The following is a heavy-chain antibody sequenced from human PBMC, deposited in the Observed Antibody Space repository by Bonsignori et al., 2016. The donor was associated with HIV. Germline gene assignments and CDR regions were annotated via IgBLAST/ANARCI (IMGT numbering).Heavy chain of an antibody. CDR2: ISSSSSYI. CDR3: ARVHYDFWSGYGPHAFDI. D-gene: IGHD3-3*01. Sequence: VRQMPGKGLEWVSSISSSSSYIYYADSVKGRFTISRDNAKNSLYLQMNSLRAEDTAVYYCARVHYDFWSGYGPHAFDIWGQGTMVTVSS. J-gene: IGHJ3*02. V-gene: IGHV3-21*01.